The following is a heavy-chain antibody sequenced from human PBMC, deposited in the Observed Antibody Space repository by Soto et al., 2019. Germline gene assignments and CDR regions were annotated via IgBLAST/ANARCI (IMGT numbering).Heavy chain of an antibody. CDR1: GGSISSGGYY. Sequence: QVQLQESGPGLVKPSQTLSLTCTVSGGSISSGGYYWSWFRQHPGKGLEWIGYIYYSGSTYYNPSLKSRVTISVDTSKNQFSLKLSSVTAADTAVYYCARSPRGLTTVATGAVDYWGQGTLVTVSS. D-gene: IGHD4-4*01. V-gene: IGHV4-31*03. CDR2: IYYSGST. J-gene: IGHJ4*02. CDR3: ARSPRGLTTVATGAVDY.